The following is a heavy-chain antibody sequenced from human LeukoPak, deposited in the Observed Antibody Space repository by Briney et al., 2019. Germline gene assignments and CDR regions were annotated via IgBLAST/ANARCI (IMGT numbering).Heavy chain of an antibody. D-gene: IGHD3-16*01. CDR1: GGSISSYY. CDR3: ARGGYDYVWGSYRINNWFDP. Sequence: SETLSLTCTVSGGSISSYYLSWIRQPPGKGLEWIGYIYYSGSTNYNPSLKSRVTISVDTSKNQFSLKLSSVTAADTAVYYCARGGYDYVWGSYRINNWFDPWGQGTLVTVSS. V-gene: IGHV4-59*01. J-gene: IGHJ5*02. CDR2: IYYSGST.